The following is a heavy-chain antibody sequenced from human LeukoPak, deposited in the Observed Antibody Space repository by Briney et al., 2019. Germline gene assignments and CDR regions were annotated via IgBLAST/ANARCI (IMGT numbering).Heavy chain of an antibody. J-gene: IGHJ6*02. V-gene: IGHV4-39*01. CDR1: GDSISSSNYF. CDR2: IYHSWNT. Sequence: SETLSLTCTVSGDSISSSNYFWGWIRQPPGKGLEWVGNIYHSWNTFYNPSLKSRVTISADTSKNQFSLKLTFVTVADTAVYSCARQLYSSATVWGQGTTVTVSS. D-gene: IGHD6-25*01. CDR3: ARQLYSSATV.